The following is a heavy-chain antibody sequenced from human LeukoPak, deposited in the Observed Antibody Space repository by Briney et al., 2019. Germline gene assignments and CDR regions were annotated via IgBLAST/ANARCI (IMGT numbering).Heavy chain of an antibody. CDR3: VRHPLETYVSDWFDP. CDR1: GFTFSSYSMN. D-gene: IGHD3-10*02. V-gene: IGHV4-39*01. Sequence: PGGSLRLSCAASGFTFSSYSMNWVRQPPGKGLEWIGSIYYSGSSYYNPSLKSRVTISVDTSKNQFFLKLSSVTAADTAIYYCVRHPLETYVSDWFDPWGQGTLVTVSS. CDR2: IYYSGSS. J-gene: IGHJ5*02.